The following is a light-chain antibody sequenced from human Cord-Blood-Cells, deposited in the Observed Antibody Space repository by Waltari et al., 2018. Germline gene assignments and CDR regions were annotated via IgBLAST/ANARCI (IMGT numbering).Light chain of an antibody. V-gene: IGKV1-8*01. CDR1: QGISSY. CDR3: QQYYSYPLT. J-gene: IGKJ4*01. Sequence: AIRMTQSPSSFSASTGDRVTITCRASQGISSYLAWYQQQPGKAPKLLIYAASTFQSGVPSRFSGSGSGTDFTLTISCLQSEDFATYYCQQYYSYPLTFGGGTKVEIK. CDR2: AAS.